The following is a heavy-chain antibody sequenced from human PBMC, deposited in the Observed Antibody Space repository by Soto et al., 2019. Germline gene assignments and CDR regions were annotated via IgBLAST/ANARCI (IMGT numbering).Heavy chain of an antibody. CDR2: IIPIFGTA. CDR3: AREGLVVAAIKYYYYYYGMDV. D-gene: IGHD2-15*01. CDR1: GGTFSSYA. V-gene: IGHV1-69*01. Sequence: QVQLVQSGAEVKKPGSSGKVSCKASGGTFSSYAISWVRQAPGQGLEWRGGIIPIFGTANYAQKFQGRVTIPADESTSTAYMELSSLRSEDTAVYYCAREGLVVAAIKYYYYYYGMDVWGQGTTVTVSS. J-gene: IGHJ6*02.